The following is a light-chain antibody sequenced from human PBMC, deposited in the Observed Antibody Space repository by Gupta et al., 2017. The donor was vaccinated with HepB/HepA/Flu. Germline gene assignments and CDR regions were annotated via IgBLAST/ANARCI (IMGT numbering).Light chain of an antibody. Sequence: DSQMTQSPSSLSASVGDRVTITCRASQSISSSLNWYQQKSGKAPKLLISSASSLRSGVPSRFTGSGSGTDFTLTISSLQPEDFATYYCQQSYSTPYTFGQVTKVEVK. CDR3: QQSYSTPYT. V-gene: IGKV1-39*01. CDR2: SAS. J-gene: IGKJ2*01. CDR1: QSISSS.